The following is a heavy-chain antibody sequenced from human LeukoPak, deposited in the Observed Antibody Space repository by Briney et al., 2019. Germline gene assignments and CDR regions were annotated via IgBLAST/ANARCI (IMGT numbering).Heavy chain of an antibody. V-gene: IGHV3-30-3*01. D-gene: IGHD2-21*01. CDR2: ISYDGSNK. J-gene: IGHJ1*01. Sequence: GGSLRLSCAASGFTFSSYAMHWVRQAPGKGLEWVAVISYDGSNKYYADSVKGRFTISRDNSKNTLYLQMNSLRAEDTAVYYCARDSAFSSYSHWGQGALVTVSS. CDR3: ARDSAFSSYSH. CDR1: GFTFSSYA.